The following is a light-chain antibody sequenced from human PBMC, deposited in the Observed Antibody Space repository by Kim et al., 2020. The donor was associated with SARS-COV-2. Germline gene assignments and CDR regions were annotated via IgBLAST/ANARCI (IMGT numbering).Light chain of an antibody. V-gene: IGLV3-1*01. CDR2: QDT. J-gene: IGLJ3*02. CDR1: KLGDKY. Sequence: SVSPGQTATITCSGHKLGDKYTSWYQQKPGQSPGLVIYQDTKRPSGIPERFSGSSSGDTATLTIRGAQALDEAQYFCQAWDGSSGVFGGGTKLTVL. CDR3: QAWDGSSGV.